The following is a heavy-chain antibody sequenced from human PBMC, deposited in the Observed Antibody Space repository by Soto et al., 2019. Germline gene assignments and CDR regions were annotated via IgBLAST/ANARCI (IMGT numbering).Heavy chain of an antibody. D-gene: IGHD2-8*01. CDR3: AKDEGRAIVLMVYALYYFDY. CDR2: ISGSGGST. Sequence: GGSLRLSCAASGFTFSSYAMSWVRQAPGKGLEWVSAISGSGGSTYYADSVKGRFTISRDNSKNTLYLQMNSLRAEDTAVYYCAKDEGRAIVLMVYALYYFDYWGQGTLVTVSS. V-gene: IGHV3-23*01. J-gene: IGHJ4*02. CDR1: GFTFSSYA.